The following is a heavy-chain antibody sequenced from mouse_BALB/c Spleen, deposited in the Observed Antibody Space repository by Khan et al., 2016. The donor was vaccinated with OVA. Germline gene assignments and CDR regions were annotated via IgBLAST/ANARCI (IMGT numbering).Heavy chain of an antibody. J-gene: IGHJ2*01. CDR3: ARGRTYY. V-gene: IGHV1-22*01. Sequence: VQLQQSGPELMKPGASVKISCKTSGYTFTDYTIHWVKQSHGKSLEWIGNSNPNNGNINYNQKFKDKATLTMDMSSRTAYMELRSLTSEDSAVYYCARGRTYYWGQGTTLTVSS. CDR1: GYTFTDYT. CDR2: SNPNNGNI. D-gene: IGHD3-3*01.